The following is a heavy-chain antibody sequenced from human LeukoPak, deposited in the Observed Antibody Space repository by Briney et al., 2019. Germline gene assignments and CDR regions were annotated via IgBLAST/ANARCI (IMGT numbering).Heavy chain of an antibody. CDR1: GFSCSDYW. V-gene: IGHV3-7*01. CDR3: ARDGYDSI. J-gene: IGHJ4*02. Sequence: PGGSRRLSCAASGFSCSDYWMSWVRQAPGKGLEWMSDSRGDGGEIHYLDSVKGRFTISRDNAKNSLYLQMNSLRAEDTAVYYCARDGYDSIWGQGTRVTVSS. CDR2: SRGDGGEI. D-gene: IGHD3-22*01.